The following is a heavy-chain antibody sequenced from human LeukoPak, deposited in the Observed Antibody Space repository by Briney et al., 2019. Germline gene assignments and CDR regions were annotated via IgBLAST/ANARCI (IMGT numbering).Heavy chain of an antibody. CDR3: ATDDALET. V-gene: IGHV3-30*02. CDR1: GFMFIGYG. CDR2: IRYDGRHE. J-gene: IGHJ3*02. Sequence: GGSLRLSCEASGFMFIGYGMHWVRQTPGEGLEWVAFIRYDGRHEYYTDSVKGRFTISRDNSRNTLYLQMSSLRAEDTAVYYCATDDALETWGQGTRVIVSS.